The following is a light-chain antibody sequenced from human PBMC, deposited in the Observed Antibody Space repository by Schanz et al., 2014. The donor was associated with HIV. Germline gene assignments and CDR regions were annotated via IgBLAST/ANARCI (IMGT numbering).Light chain of an antibody. J-gene: IGLJ2*01. V-gene: IGLV2-23*01. CDR1: TSDIGAYNY. Sequence: QSALTQPPSASGSPGHSVTISCTGTTSDIGAYNYVSWYQQHPGKAPKLMIYEGSKRPSGVSNRFSGSKSGNTASLTISGLQAEDEADYYCCSYAGSTSVVFGGGTKLTVL. CDR3: CSYAGSTSVV. CDR2: EGS.